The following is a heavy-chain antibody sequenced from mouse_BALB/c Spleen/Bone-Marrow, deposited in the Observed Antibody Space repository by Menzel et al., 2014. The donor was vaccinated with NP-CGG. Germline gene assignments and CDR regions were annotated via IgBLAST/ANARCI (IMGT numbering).Heavy chain of an antibody. CDR2: ILPGSGTT. J-gene: IGHJ3*01. V-gene: IGHV1-9*01. CDR3: ARLITTGGFAY. CDR1: GYTFSTYW. Sequence: VKLVESGAELMKPGASVKISCKATGYTFSTYWIEWVKQRPGHGLEWIGEILPGSGTTNYNEKFKGKATFTADTSSNTAYVQLSSLTSEDSAVYYCARLITTGGFAYWGQGTLVTVSA. D-gene: IGHD2-4*01.